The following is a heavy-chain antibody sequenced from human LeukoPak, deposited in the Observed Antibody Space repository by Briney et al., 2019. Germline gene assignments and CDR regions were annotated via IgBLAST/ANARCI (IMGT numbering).Heavy chain of an antibody. J-gene: IGHJ4*02. CDR3: ATDDYGDFSDY. Sequence: GSLRLSCAASRFTFSSYWMSWVRQAPGKGLEWVANIKEVGSEKYYVDSVKGRFAISRDNAKKTLYLQMNSLRAEDTAVYYCATDDYGDFSDYWGQGTLVTVSS. CDR2: IKEVGSEK. CDR1: RFTFSSYW. D-gene: IGHD4-17*01. V-gene: IGHV3-7*01.